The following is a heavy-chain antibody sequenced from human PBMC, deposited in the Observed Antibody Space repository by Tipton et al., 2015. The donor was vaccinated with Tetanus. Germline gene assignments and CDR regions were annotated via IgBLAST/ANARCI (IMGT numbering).Heavy chain of an antibody. D-gene: IGHD7-27*01. Sequence: TLSLTCTVSGGSITNGGYYWSWIRQHPGKGLDWIGYISYTGTTHYNPSLKSRVTISLDRSKNQFSLKLTSVTAADTAVYFCARLFNWGSGYFFFDLWGRGTLVTVSS. CDR3: ARLFNWGSGYFFFDL. J-gene: IGHJ2*01. V-gene: IGHV4-31*03. CDR2: ISYTGTT. CDR1: GGSITNGGYY.